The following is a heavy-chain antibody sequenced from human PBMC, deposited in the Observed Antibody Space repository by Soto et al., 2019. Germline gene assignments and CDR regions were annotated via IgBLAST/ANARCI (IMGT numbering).Heavy chain of an antibody. V-gene: IGHV3-13*01. Sequence: EVQLVESGGGLVKPGGSLRLSCAASGFTFSTYDMHWVRQPAGKGLEWVAAIGLVGDTYYPGSVKGRFTISREDAKNSLHLEVNSLRVEDTAIYYCVREAGRGSGGVQELDYWGQGTLVTVSS. CDR3: VREAGRGSGGVQELDY. J-gene: IGHJ4*02. CDR2: IGLVGDT. CDR1: GFTFSTYD. D-gene: IGHD1-26*01.